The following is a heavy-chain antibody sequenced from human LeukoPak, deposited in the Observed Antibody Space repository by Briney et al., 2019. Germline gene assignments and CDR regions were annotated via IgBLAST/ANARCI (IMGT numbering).Heavy chain of an antibody. CDR3: ARGHFSGYDSLDY. Sequence: PGGSLRLSCAASGFTFSDYYMSWIRQAPGKGLEWVSYISSSGSTIYYADSVKGRFTISRDNAKNSLYLQMNSLGAEDTAVYYCARGHFSGYDSLDYWGQGTLVTVSS. V-gene: IGHV3-11*04. D-gene: IGHD5-12*01. J-gene: IGHJ4*02. CDR1: GFTFSDYY. CDR2: ISSSGSTI.